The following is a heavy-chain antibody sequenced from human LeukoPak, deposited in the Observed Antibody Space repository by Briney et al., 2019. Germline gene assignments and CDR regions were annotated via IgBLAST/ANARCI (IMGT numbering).Heavy chain of an antibody. D-gene: IGHD3-22*01. CDR1: GFTFSSYS. V-gene: IGHV3-21*01. CDR3: ARVYDSSGLYYYYGMDV. Sequence: PGGSLRLSCAASGFTFSSYSMNWVRQAPGKGLEWISSISSSSSYIYYADSVKGRFTISRDNAKNSLYLQMNSLRAEDTAVYYCARVYDSSGLYYYYGMDVWGQGTTVTVSS. CDR2: ISSSSSYI. J-gene: IGHJ6*02.